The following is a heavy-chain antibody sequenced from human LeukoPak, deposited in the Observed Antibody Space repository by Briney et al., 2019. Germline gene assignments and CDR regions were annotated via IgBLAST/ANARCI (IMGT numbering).Heavy chain of an antibody. CDR2: INPNNGGT. D-gene: IGHD1-14*01. CDR1: GYTFTSYY. Sequence: ASVKVSCKASGYTFTSYYMHWVRQAPGQGLEWMGWINPNNGGTNYAQKFQDRVTMTRDTSISTAYMELSRLRSDDTAVYYCAREFSGMRSFDYWGQGTLVTVSS. V-gene: IGHV1-2*02. CDR3: AREFSGMRSFDY. J-gene: IGHJ4*02.